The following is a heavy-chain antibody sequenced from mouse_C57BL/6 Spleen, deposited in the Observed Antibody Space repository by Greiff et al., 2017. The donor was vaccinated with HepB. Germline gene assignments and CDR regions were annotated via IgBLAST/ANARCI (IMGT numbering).Heavy chain of an antibody. J-gene: IGHJ2*01. CDR2: IDPEDGET. CDR3: ARSLITAVGYYFDY. CDR1: GFNIKDYY. V-gene: IGHV14-2*01. D-gene: IGHD1-1*01. Sequence: EVKLMESGAELVKPGASVKLSCTASGFNIKDYYMHWVKQRTEQGLEWIGRIDPEDGETKYAPKFQGKATITADTSSNTAYLQLSSLTSEDTAVYYCARSLITAVGYYFDYWGQGTTLTVSS.